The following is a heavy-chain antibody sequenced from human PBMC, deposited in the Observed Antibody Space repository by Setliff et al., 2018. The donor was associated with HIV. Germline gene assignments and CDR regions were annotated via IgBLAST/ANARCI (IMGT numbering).Heavy chain of an antibody. CDR2: INAGSGNT. CDR1: GYTFSTYA. J-gene: IGHJ4*02. CDR3: VRRATAAEVFDY. D-gene: IGHD6-13*01. Sequence: ASVKVSCKASGYTFSTYAIHWVRQAPGQRLEWMGWINAGSGNTKYSQRFQGRVTITRDTSASTAYLELSSLRSEDTAVYYCVRRATAAEVFDYWGQGTLVTV. V-gene: IGHV1-3*01.